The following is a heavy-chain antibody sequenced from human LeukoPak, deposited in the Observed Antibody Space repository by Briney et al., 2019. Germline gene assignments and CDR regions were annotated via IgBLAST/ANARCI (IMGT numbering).Heavy chain of an antibody. CDR1: GYTFTIYG. J-gene: IGHJ4*02. V-gene: IGHV1-18*04. Sequence: GASVKVSCKASGYTFTIYGISWVRQAPGQGLEWMGWISAYNGNTNYAQKLQGRVTMTTDTSTSTAYMELRSLRSDDTAVYYCARDSPWSEAEQWLVRFDYWGQGTLVTVSS. CDR3: ARDSPWSEAEQWLVRFDY. CDR2: ISAYNGNT. D-gene: IGHD6-19*01.